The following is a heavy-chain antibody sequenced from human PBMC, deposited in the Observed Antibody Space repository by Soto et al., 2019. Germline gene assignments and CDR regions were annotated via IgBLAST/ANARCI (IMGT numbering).Heavy chain of an antibody. V-gene: IGHV5-10-1*01. CDR1: GYSFTSYW. D-gene: IGHD3-16*01. CDR3: ARHQGGVSWPYGMDV. J-gene: IGHJ6*02. Sequence: PGESLKISCKGSGYSFTSYWISWVRQMPGKGLEWMGRIDPSDSYTNYSPSFQGHVTISADKSISTAYLQWSSLRASDTAMYYCARHQGGVSWPYGMDVWGQGTTVTVSS. CDR2: IDPSDSYT.